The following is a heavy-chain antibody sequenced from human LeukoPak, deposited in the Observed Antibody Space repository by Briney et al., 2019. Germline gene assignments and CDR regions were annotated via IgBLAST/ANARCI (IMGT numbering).Heavy chain of an antibody. Sequence: GGSLRLSCAASGFTFSSYWMHWVRQAPGKGLVWVSRINGDGSSTSYADSVKGRFTISRDNAKNTLYLQMNSLRAEDTAVYYCARDLGSSYDAFDIWGQGTMVTVSS. J-gene: IGHJ3*02. CDR1: GFTFSSYW. CDR2: INGDGSST. CDR3: ARDLGSSYDAFDI. D-gene: IGHD6-6*01. V-gene: IGHV3-74*01.